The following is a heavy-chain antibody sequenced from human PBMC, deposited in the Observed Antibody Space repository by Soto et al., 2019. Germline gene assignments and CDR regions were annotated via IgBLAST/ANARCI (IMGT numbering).Heavy chain of an antibody. CDR1: GFTFSSYS. J-gene: IGHJ6*02. CDR2: ISSSSSYI. V-gene: IGHV3-21*01. D-gene: IGHD6-13*01. Sequence: PGGSLRLSCAASGFTFSSYSMNWVRQAPGKGLEWVSSISSSSSYIYYADSVKGRFTISRDNAKNSLYLQMNSLRAEDTAVYYCARAKRVLPGIAAAGTGGYYGMDVWGQGTTVTVSS. CDR3: ARAKRVLPGIAAAGTGGYYGMDV.